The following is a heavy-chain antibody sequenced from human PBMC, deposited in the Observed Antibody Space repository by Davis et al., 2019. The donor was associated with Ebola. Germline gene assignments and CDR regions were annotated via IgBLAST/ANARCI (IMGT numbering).Heavy chain of an antibody. D-gene: IGHD1-26*01. J-gene: IGHJ4*02. Sequence: ASVKVSCKASGYTYTSHDINWVRQATGQGLEWVGWMNPNSGNTGYAQKFQGRVTMTRNTSINTAYMELSSLRSEDTAVYFCARDSSGVVGANDFDYWGQGTLVTVSS. CDR3: ARDSSGVVGANDFDY. CDR2: MNPNSGNT. CDR1: GYTYTSHD. V-gene: IGHV1-8*01.